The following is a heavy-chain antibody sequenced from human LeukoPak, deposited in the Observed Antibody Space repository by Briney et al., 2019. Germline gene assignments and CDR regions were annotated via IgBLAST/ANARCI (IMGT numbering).Heavy chain of an antibody. Sequence: PGGSLRLSCAASGFTFDDYAMHWVRQAPGKGLEWVSLISWDGGSTYYADSVKGRFTISRDNSKNSLYLQMNSLRAEDTALYYCAKGISSWSFFFDYWGQGTLVTVSS. CDR1: GFTFDDYA. D-gene: IGHD6-13*01. CDR2: ISWDGGST. CDR3: AKGISSWSFFFDY. J-gene: IGHJ4*02. V-gene: IGHV3-43D*03.